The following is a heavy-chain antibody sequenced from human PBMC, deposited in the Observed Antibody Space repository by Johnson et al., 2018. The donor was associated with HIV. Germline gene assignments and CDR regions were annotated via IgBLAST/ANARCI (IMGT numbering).Heavy chain of an antibody. CDR3: TTDRMGF. J-gene: IGHJ3*01. CDR2: IYSGGST. D-gene: IGHD2-8*01. CDR1: GFSFSSNY. V-gene: IGHV3-66*01. Sequence: VQLVESGGGVVQPGGSLRLSCAASGFSFSSNYMSWVRQAPGKGLEWVSVIYSGGSTYYADSVKGRFTISRDNSKNTLYLQMNSLKTEDTAVYFCTTDRMGFWGQGTMVTVSS.